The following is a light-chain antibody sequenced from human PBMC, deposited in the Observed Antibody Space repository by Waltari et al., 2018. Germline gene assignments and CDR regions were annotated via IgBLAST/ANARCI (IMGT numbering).Light chain of an antibody. CDR3: QQYGDSPRT. V-gene: IGKV3-20*01. CDR1: QSVTSSH. J-gene: IGKJ1*01. Sequence: ETVLTQSPGTLSFSRGERATLSCRASQSVTSSHLAWYQQKPGQPPRLLIYCASSRATGIPDRFSGSGSGTDFTLTITRLEAEDFAVYYCQQYGDSPRTFGQGTEVEIK. CDR2: CAS.